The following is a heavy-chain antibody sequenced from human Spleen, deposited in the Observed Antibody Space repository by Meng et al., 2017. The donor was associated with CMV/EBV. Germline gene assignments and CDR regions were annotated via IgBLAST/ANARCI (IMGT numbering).Heavy chain of an antibody. CDR1: GFTFSTYA. D-gene: IGHD6-13*01. CDR3: ARDSQQLRIDY. V-gene: IGHV3-21*01. J-gene: IGHJ4*02. CDR2: ISSSSSYI. Sequence: GGSLRLSCAASGFTFSTYAMAWVRQAPGKGLEWVSSISSSSSYIYYADSVKGRFTISRDNAKNSLYLQMNSLRAEDTAVYYCARDSQQLRIDYWGQGTLVTVSS.